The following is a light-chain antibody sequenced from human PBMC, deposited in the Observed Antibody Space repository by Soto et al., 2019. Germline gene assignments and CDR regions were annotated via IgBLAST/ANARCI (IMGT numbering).Light chain of an antibody. CDR1: QSVSSSY. Sequence: EIVLTQSPGTLSLSPGDRATLSCRASQSVSSSYLAWYQQKPGQAPWLLIYGASSRATGIPDRFSGSGSGTDFTLIISRLEAEDFAVYYCQQYGGSPLWTFGQGTKVEIK. J-gene: IGKJ1*01. CDR3: QQYGGSPLWT. V-gene: IGKV3-20*01. CDR2: GAS.